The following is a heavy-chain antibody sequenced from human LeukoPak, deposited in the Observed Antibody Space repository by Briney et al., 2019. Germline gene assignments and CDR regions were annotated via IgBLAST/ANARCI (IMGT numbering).Heavy chain of an antibody. D-gene: IGHD2-8*01. CDR3: ARLLLGAGTYGYHGDY. CDR2: IYPGDSDT. Sequence: GESLKISCKGSGYSFTSYWIGWVRQMPGKGLEWMGIIYPGDSDTRYSPSFQGQVTISADKSISTAYLQWSNLKASDTAMYYCARLLLGAGTYGYHGDYWGQGTLVTVSS. V-gene: IGHV5-51*01. CDR1: GYSFTSYW. J-gene: IGHJ4*02.